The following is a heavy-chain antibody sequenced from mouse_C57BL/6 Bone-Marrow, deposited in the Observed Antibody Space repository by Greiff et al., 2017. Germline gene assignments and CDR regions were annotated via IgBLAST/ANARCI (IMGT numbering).Heavy chain of an antibody. J-gene: IGHJ2*01. CDR1: GFNIKDDY. CDR2: IDPENGDT. Sequence: VQGVESGAELVRPGASVKLSCTASGFNIKDDYMHWVKQRPEQGLEWIGWIDPENGDTEYASKFQGKATITADTSSNTAYMQLSSLTSEDTAVYYCTTWSFDYWGQGTTLTVSS. V-gene: IGHV14-4*01. CDR3: TTWSFDY.